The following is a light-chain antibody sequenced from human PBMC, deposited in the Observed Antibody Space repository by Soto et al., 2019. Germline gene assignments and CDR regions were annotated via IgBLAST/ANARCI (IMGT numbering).Light chain of an antibody. CDR3: QQYNNWPPWP. J-gene: IGKJ1*01. CDR2: GAS. Sequence: EIVMTQSPATLYVSPGERATLSCRASQSVSSNLAWYQQKPGQAPRLLIYGASTRATGIPARFSGSGSVTEFTLTISSLQSEDFAVYDCQQYNNWPPWPFGQGTKVELQ. CDR1: QSVSSN. V-gene: IGKV3-15*01.